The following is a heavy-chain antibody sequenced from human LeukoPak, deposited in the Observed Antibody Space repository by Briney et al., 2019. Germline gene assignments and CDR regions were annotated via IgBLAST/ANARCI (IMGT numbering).Heavy chain of an antibody. J-gene: IGHJ4*02. CDR1: GGSISSGSYY. V-gene: IGHV4-61*02. Sequence: SQTLSLTCTVSGGSISSGSYYWTWIRQPVGKGLECIGRISTSGSTNYNPSLKSRVTISVYTSKNQFSLKLSSVTAADTAVYYCARLGSGWFRVVQNEIDYWGQGTLVTISS. CDR2: ISTSGST. D-gene: IGHD6-19*01. CDR3: ARLGSGWFRVVQNEIDY.